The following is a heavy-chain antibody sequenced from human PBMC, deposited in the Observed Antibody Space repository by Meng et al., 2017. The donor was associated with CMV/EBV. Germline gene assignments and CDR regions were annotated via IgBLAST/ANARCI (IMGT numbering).Heavy chain of an antibody. J-gene: IGHJ6*02. CDR3: ARGPGYCSSNSCYMWLDGGGMDV. Sequence: GESLKISCAASGFTFSNSDMNWVRQAPGKGLEWVSAIGTAGDAYYPDSVKGRFTISRENAKNSLYLQMNSMRAGDTAVYYCARGPGYCSSNSCYMWLDGGGMDVWGQGTTVTVSS. D-gene: IGHD2-2*02. V-gene: IGHV3-13*01. CDR1: GFTFSNSD. CDR2: IGTAGDA.